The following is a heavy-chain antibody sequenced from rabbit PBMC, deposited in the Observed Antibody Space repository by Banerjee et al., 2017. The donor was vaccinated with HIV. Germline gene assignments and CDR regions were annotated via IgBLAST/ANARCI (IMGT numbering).Heavy chain of an antibody. CDR3: ARGSVSYHYLFDL. Sequence: QSLEESGGDLVKPGASLTLTCTASGFSFSSDYYMCWVRQAPGKGLEWIACIDGGSSGATHYASWSKGRFTISKTSSTTVTLQMTSLTAADTATYFCARGSVSYHYLFDLWGPGTLVTVS. V-gene: IGHV1S40*01. J-gene: IGHJ4*01. CDR1: GFSFSSDYY. D-gene: IGHD6-1*01. CDR2: IDGGSSGAT.